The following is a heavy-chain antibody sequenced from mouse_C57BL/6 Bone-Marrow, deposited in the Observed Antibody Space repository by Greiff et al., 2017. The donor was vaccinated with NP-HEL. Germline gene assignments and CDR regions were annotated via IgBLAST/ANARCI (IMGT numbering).Heavy chain of an antibody. D-gene: IGHD1-1*01. CDR2: IYPGSGST. V-gene: IGHV1-55*01. CDR3: ARRYYGSSYWYFDV. CDR1: GYTFTSYW. Sequence: QVQLQQPGAELVKPGASVKMSCKASGYTFTSYWITWVKQRPGQGLEWIGDIYPGSGSTNYNEKFKSKATLTADTSSSTAYMQLSSLTSEDSAVYYCARRYYGSSYWYFDVWGTGTTVTVSS. J-gene: IGHJ1*03.